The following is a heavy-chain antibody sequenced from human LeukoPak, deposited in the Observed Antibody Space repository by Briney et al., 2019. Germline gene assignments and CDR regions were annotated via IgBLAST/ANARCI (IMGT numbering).Heavy chain of an antibody. J-gene: IGHJ4*02. V-gene: IGHV1-2*02. Sequence: GASVKVSCKASGYTFTGYYMPWVRQAPGQGLEWMGWINPNSGGTNYAQKFQGRVTMTRDTSISTAYMELSRLRSDDTAVYYCARDLWFGDFTHAYYFDYWGQGTLVTVSS. CDR2: INPNSGGT. D-gene: IGHD3-10*01. CDR3: ARDLWFGDFTHAYYFDY. CDR1: GYTFTGYY.